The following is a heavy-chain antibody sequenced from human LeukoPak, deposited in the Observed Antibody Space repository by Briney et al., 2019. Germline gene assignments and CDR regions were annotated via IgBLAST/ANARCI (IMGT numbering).Heavy chain of an antibody. CDR3: ARDAYYGSGFDY. CDR1: GFTFSSYY. J-gene: IGHJ4*02. Sequence: GGSLILPCAASGFTFSSYYINWVRQAPGKGLEWVSSISSSSSSIYYADSVKGRFTISRDNAKNSLHLQMNSLRAEDTAVYYCARDAYYGSGFDYWGQGTLITVSS. D-gene: IGHD3-10*01. CDR2: ISSSSSSI. V-gene: IGHV3-21*01.